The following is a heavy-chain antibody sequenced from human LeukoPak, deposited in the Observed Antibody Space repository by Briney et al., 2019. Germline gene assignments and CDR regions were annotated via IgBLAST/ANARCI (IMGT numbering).Heavy chain of an antibody. CDR2: MNPNSGNT. CDR1: GYTFTSYD. CDR3: ARLYYDILTGYYINWFDP. D-gene: IGHD3-9*01. Sequence: ASVKVSCKASGYTFTSYDVNWVRQATGQGLEWMGWMNPNSGNTGFAQKFQGRVTMTTNTSISTAYMELSSLRSEDTAVYYCARLYYDILTGYYINWFDPWGQGTLVTVSS. V-gene: IGHV1-8*01. J-gene: IGHJ5*02.